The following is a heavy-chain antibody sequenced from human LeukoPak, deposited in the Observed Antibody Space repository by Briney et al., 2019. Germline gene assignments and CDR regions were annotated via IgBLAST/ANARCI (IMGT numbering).Heavy chain of an antibody. D-gene: IGHD1-26*01. CDR1: GFTFSRYA. CDR2: SSGSGGIT. V-gene: IGHV3-23*01. J-gene: IGHJ6*02. CDR3: AKGGTESYHYYGMDV. Sequence: GGSLRLSCEASGFTFSRYAMIWVRQAPGKGLEWVSGSSGSGGITSYADSVKGRFTISRDNSKNTLYLQMKSLRAEDTALHYCAKGGTESYHYYGMDVWGQGTTVTVSS.